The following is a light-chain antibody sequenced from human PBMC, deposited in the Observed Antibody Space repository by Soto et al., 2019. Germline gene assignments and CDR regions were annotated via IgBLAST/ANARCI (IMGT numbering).Light chain of an antibody. CDR2: WAS. J-gene: IGKJ2*01. Sequence: DIVMTQSPDSLAVSLGERATINCKSSQSVLYSSNNKNYLAWYLQKPGQPPKLLIYWASTRESGVPDRFSGSGSGTDFTLTISSLQAEDVAVYYCQQYYSTHTFGQGTKLEIK. V-gene: IGKV4-1*01. CDR3: QQYYSTHT. CDR1: QSVLYSSNNKNY.